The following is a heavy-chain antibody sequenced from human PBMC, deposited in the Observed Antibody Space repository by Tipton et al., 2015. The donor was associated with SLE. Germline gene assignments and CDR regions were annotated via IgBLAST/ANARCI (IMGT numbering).Heavy chain of an antibody. CDR3: ARGRTSWSDFDY. Sequence: TLSLTCTVSGGSISSGDYYWSWIRQPPGKGLEWIGYIYYSGSTNYNPSLKSRVTISVDTSKNQFSLKLSSVTAADTAVYYCARGRTSWSDFDYWGQGTLVTVSS. V-gene: IGHV4-30-4*01. D-gene: IGHD3-3*01. CDR1: GGSISSGDYY. CDR2: IYYSGST. J-gene: IGHJ4*02.